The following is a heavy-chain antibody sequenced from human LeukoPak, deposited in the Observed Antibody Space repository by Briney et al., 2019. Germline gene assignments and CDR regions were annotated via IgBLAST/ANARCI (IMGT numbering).Heavy chain of an antibody. D-gene: IGHD2-2*01. Sequence: GGSLRLSCAASGFTVSSTYMNWVCQAPGKGLEWVSVFYSGGKTYYADSVKGRFTISRDNSKNTVNLQMNSLRAEDTAVYYCAKGVIVVVPAATDRPDAFDIWGQGTMVTVSS. CDR1: GFTVSSTY. CDR3: AKGVIVVVPAATDRPDAFDI. CDR2: FYSGGKT. J-gene: IGHJ3*02. V-gene: IGHV3-66*01.